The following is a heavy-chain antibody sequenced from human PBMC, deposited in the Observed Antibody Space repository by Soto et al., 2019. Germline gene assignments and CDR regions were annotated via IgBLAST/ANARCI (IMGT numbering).Heavy chain of an antibody. D-gene: IGHD6-13*01. V-gene: IGHV4-4*02. Sequence: QVQLQESRPGLVKPSGTLSLTYAVSGGSLISDNWWSWVRQHPAKGMEWIGEIFHSGSNNYNPSLNSRVTISVDKSTNQFSLSLTSVTAADTAVYFCVNSQGKKPLDHCDFWGQGTLVTVSS. CDR1: GGSLISDNW. J-gene: IGHJ4*02. CDR3: VNSQGKKPLDHCDF. CDR2: IFHSGSN.